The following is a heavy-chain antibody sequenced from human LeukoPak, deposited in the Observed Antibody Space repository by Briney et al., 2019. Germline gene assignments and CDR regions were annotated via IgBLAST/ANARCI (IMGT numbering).Heavy chain of an antibody. J-gene: IGHJ4*02. CDR2: IYYSGST. CDR1: GGSISSSSYY. D-gene: IGHD6-19*01. V-gene: IGHV4-39*01. CDR3: ARLEAVAGILDY. Sequence: SETLSLTCTVSGGSISSSSYYWGWIRQPPGKGLEWIGSIYYSGSTYYNPSLKSRVTISVDTSKNQFSLKLSFVTAADTAVYYCARLEAVAGILDYWGQGTLVTVSS.